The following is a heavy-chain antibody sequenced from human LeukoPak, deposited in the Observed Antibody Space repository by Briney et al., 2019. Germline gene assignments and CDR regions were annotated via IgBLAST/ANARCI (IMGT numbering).Heavy chain of an antibody. J-gene: IGHJ4*02. CDR2: INHSGST. D-gene: IGHD3-22*01. CDR3: ARSPKKYYYDIYFDY. V-gene: IGHV4-34*09. CDR1: GGSFSGYY. Sequence: SETLSLTCAFCGGSFSGYYWSWLRQPPGKGREGIGEINHSGSTNYNPSLKSRVTISVDTSKNQFSLKLSSVTAADTAMYYCARSPKKYYYDIYFDYWGQGTLVTVSS.